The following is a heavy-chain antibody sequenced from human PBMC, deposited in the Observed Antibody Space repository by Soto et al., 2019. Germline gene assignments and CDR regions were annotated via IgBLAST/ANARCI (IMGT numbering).Heavy chain of an antibody. J-gene: IGHJ3*02. Sequence: EVPLVESGGGLVQPGGSLRLSCAASGFTFSSYAMHWVRQAPGKGLEYVSAISSNGGSTYYANSVKGRFTISRDNSKNTLYLQMGSLRPEDMAVYYCARGGARPDDAFDIWGQGTMVTVSS. D-gene: IGHD3-16*01. CDR3: ARGGARPDDAFDI. CDR2: ISSNGGST. CDR1: GFTFSSYA. V-gene: IGHV3-64*01.